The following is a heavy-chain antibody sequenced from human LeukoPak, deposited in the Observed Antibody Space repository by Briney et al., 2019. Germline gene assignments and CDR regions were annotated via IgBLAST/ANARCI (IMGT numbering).Heavy chain of an antibody. V-gene: IGHV3-23*01. D-gene: IGHD6-13*01. CDR1: GFTFSSFA. CDR3: AKANITSWYFVRYFHH. Sequence: GGSLRLSCAASGFTFSSFAMSWGRQAPGKGLECVSVISGNDGRTFYADSVKGRFTISRDNSKNTLYLQMSSLRAEDTAVYYCAKANITSWYFVRYFHHWGQGTLITVSS. CDR2: ISGNDGRT. J-gene: IGHJ1*01.